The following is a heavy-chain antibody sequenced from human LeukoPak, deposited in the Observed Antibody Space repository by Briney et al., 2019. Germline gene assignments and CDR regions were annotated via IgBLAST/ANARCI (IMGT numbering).Heavy chain of an antibody. D-gene: IGHD6-19*01. J-gene: IGHJ3*02. CDR1: GFTFSSYG. Sequence: PGGSLRLSCAASGFTFSSYGMHWVRQAPGKGLEWVAFIRYDGSNKYYADSVKGRFTISRDNSKNTLYVQMNSLRAEDTAVYYCARGARGSGWITFDIWGQGTVVTVSS. V-gene: IGHV3-30*02. CDR2: IRYDGSNK. CDR3: ARGARGSGWITFDI.